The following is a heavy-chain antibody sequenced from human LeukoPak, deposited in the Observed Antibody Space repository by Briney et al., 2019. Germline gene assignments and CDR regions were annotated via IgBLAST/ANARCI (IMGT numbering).Heavy chain of an antibody. CDR3: AKPAKTDYADY. Sequence: GGSLRLSCAASGFTFSSYAMNWVRQAPGKGLEWVSSISGSGGSTYYVDSVKGRFTISRDNSKNTLYLQMNSLRAEDTAVYCAKPAKTDYADYWGQGTLVTVSS. CDR2: ISGSGGST. D-gene: IGHD1-14*01. V-gene: IGHV3-23*01. J-gene: IGHJ4*02. CDR1: GFTFSSYA.